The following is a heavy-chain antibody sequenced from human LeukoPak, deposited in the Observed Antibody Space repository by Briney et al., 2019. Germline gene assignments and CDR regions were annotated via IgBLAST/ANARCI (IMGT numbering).Heavy chain of an antibody. J-gene: IGHJ4*02. CDR1: GGSISSCSYY. CDR2: IYHSGST. CDR3: ATRYSSGWYDY. D-gene: IGHD6-19*01. V-gene: IGHV4-30-2*01. Sequence: PSETLSLTCSVSGGSISSCSYYWSWIRQPPGKGLEWIGYIYHSGSTYYNPSLKSRVAISVDRSKNQFSLKLSSVTAADTAVYYCATRYSSGWYDYWGQGTLVTVSS.